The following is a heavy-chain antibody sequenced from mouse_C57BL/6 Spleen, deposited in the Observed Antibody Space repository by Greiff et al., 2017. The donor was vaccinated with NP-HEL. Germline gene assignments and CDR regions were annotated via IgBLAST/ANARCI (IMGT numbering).Heavy chain of an antibody. V-gene: IGHV2-4*01. D-gene: IGHD2-4*01. J-gene: IGHJ4*01. CDR1: GFSLTSYG. CDR3: AKNYDYDGRPYAMDY. CDR2: IWSGGST. Sequence: QVQLQQSGPGLVQPSQSLSITCTVSGFSLTSYGVHWVRQPPGKGLEWLGVIWSGGSTDYNAAFISRLSISKDNSKSQVFFKMNSLQADDTAIYYCAKNYDYDGRPYAMDYWGQGTSVTVSS.